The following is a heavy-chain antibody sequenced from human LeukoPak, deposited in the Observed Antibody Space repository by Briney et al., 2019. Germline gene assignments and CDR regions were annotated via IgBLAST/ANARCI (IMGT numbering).Heavy chain of an antibody. D-gene: IGHD3/OR15-3a*01. CDR1: GYSFMSYW. Sequence: GESLKISCKGSGYSFMSYWISWVRQMPGKGLECMGRIDPRDSYTNYSPSLLGHVTISADKSITTAYLQWSSLKASDTAIYYCATHRVGRLPYSFDYWGQGTLVTVSS. J-gene: IGHJ4*02. V-gene: IGHV5-10-1*01. CDR2: IDPRDSYT. CDR3: ATHRVGRLPYSFDY.